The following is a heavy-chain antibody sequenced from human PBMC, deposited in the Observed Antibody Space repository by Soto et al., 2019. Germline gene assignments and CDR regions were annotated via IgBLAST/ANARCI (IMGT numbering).Heavy chain of an antibody. CDR1: GGTFSSYA. J-gene: IGHJ5*02. CDR2: IIPIFGTA. V-gene: IGHV1-69*01. D-gene: IGHD3-3*01. CDR3: ARSRRRYYDFWSGYISWFDP. Sequence: QVQLVQSGAEVKKPGSSVKVSCKASGGTFSSYAISWVRQAPGQGLEWMGGIIPIFGTANYAQKFQGRVTITADESTSTAYMELSSLRSEDTAVYYCARSRRRYYDFWSGYISWFDPWGQGPLVTVSS.